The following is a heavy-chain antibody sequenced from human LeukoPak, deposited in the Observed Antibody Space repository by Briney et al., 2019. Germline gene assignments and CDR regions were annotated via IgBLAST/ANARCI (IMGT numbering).Heavy chain of an antibody. D-gene: IGHD6-13*01. V-gene: IGHV1-2*02. Sequence: ASVKVSCKASGYTFTSYYMHGVGQVPGQALEWMGWINPNSGGTNYAQKFQGRVTMTRDTSITTAYMELSRLRSDDTAVYYCARGFSSWYLSPYYLEYCGQGTPVTVSS. CDR3: ARGFSSWYLSPYYLEY. CDR1: GYTFTSYY. J-gene: IGHJ4*02. CDR2: INPNSGGT.